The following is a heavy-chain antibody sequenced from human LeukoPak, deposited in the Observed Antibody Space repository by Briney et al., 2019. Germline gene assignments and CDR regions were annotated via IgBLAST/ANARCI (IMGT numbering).Heavy chain of an antibody. V-gene: IGHV4-34*01. CDR2: TNHSGST. CDR1: GGSFSGYY. CDR3: ARCFWSGYYKNYYYMDV. Sequence: PSETLSLTCAVYGGSFSGYYWSWIRQPPGKGLEWIGETNHSGSTNYNPSLKSRVTISVDTSKDQFSLKLSSVTAADTAVYYCARCFWSGYYKNYYYMDVWGKGTTVTVSS. D-gene: IGHD3-3*01. J-gene: IGHJ6*03.